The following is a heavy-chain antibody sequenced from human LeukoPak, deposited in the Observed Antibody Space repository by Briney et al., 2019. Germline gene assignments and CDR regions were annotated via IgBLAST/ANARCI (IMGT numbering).Heavy chain of an antibody. V-gene: IGHV1-69*13. CDR3: ARATTVTPWYFDY. J-gene: IGHJ4*02. CDR2: IIPIFGTA. CDR1: GGTFSSYA. Sequence: SVKVSCKASGGTFSSYAISWVRQAPGQGLEWMGGIIPIFGTANYAQKFQGRVTITADESTSTAYMELSSLRSDDTAVYYCARATTVTPWYFDYWGQGTLVTVSS. D-gene: IGHD4-17*01.